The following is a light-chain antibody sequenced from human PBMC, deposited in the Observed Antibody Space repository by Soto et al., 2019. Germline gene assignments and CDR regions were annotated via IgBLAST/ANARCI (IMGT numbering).Light chain of an antibody. CDR3: QQRSNWIT. CDR2: GVS. Sequence: EIELTQSPVTLSLSPGEIATLSCRASQRLASNYLAWYQQRPGQAPRLLLYGVSSRATGIPDRFSGSGSGTDFTLAISRVEPEDFAVYYCQQRSNWITFGQGTRLEIK. J-gene: IGKJ5*01. V-gene: IGKV3D-20*02. CDR1: QRLASNY.